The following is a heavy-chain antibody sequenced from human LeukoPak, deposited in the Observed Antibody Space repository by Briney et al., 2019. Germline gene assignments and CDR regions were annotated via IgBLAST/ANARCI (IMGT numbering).Heavy chain of an antibody. V-gene: IGHV5-51*01. CDR3: ARLVLDDILTGYYKGGDWFDP. Sequence: GESLKIPCKGSGYSFTSYWIGWVRQMPGKGLEWMGIIYPGDSDTRYSPSFQGQVTISADKSISTAYLQWSSLKASDTAMYYCARLVLDDILTGYYKGGDWFDPWGQGTLVTVSS. J-gene: IGHJ5*02. D-gene: IGHD3-9*01. CDR2: IYPGDSDT. CDR1: GYSFTSYW.